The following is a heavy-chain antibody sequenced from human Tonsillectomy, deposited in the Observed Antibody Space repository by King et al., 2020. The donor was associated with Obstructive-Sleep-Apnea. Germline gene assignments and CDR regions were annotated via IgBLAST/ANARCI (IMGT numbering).Heavy chain of an antibody. V-gene: IGHV3-23*04. J-gene: IGHJ4*02. CDR1: GFTFNSYA. Sequence: VQLVESGGGLVQPGGSLRLSCAASGFTFNSYAMSWVRQAPGKGLDWVSTISGIGDITYYADSVRGRFTISIDNTKKTLSLQMNSLRTEDTAIYYCAKLVGSTGVDYWGQGTLVAVSS. CDR3: AKLVGSTGVDY. CDR2: ISGIGDIT. D-gene: IGHD2-8*02.